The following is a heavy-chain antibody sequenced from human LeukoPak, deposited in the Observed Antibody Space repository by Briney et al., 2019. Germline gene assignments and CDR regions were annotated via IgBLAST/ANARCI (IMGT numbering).Heavy chain of an antibody. CDR2: IYHSGST. D-gene: IGHD3-9*01. Sequence: PSGTLSLTCAVSGGSISSSNWWSWVRQPPGKGLEWIGEIYHSGSTNYNPSLKSRVTVSLDTSKNQFSLKLSSVTAADTAVYYCARGRAYFDWGQGTLVTVSS. J-gene: IGHJ4*02. V-gene: IGHV4-4*02. CDR1: GGSISSSNW. CDR3: ARGRAYFD.